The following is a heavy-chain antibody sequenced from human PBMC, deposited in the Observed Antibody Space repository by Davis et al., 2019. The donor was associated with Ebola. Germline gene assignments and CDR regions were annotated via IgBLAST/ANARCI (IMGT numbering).Heavy chain of an antibody. D-gene: IGHD5-18*01. V-gene: IGHV4-61*05. CDR3: ARGYSYGYWWFDP. J-gene: IGHJ5*02. Sequence: SETLSLTCTVSGGSIISSSSYWGWIRQPPGKGLEWIGYIYYSGSTNYNPSLKSRVTISVDTSKNQFSLKLSSVTAADTAVYYCARGYSYGYWWFDPWGQGTLVTVSS. CDR1: GGSIISSSSY. CDR2: IYYSGST.